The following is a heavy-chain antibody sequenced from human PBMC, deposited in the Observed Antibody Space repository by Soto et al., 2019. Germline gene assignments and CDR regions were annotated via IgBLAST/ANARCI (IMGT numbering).Heavy chain of an antibody. V-gene: IGHV3-30*04. J-gene: IGHJ6*02. CDR2: ILYDGSNK. CDR1: GFTFSSYA. CDR3: AKALTAYCSTTSCPRFGMDV. Sequence: LRLSFAASGFTFSSYAMHGVRQAPGKGLEWVAVILYDGSNKYYADSVKGRFTISRDNSKNTLYLQMNSLRAEDTAVYYCAKALTAYCSTTSCPRFGMDVWGQGTTVTVSS. D-gene: IGHD2-2*01.